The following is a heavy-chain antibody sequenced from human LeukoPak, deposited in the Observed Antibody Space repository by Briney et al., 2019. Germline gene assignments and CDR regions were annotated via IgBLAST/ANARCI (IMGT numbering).Heavy chain of an antibody. Sequence: GESLKISWEGSGYSLTKYWIAWVRQMPGQGLEWMGVIYPGDSDTRCSPSFQGQVTISADKTINTAYLQWTSLKASDSAMYYCARQGYCTSISCPREFDYWGQGALVTVSS. J-gene: IGHJ4*02. D-gene: IGHD2-2*01. CDR2: IYPGDSDT. CDR1: GYSLTKYW. V-gene: IGHV5-51*01. CDR3: ARQGYCTSISCPREFDY.